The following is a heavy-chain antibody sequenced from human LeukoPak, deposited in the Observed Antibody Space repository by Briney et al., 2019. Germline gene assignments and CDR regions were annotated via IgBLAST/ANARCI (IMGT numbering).Heavy chain of an antibody. V-gene: IGHV3-30*03. D-gene: IGHD3-22*01. CDR1: GFTFSSYG. CDR3: ASGPYYYDSSGILGS. Sequence: GRSLRLSCAASGFTFSSYGMHWFRQAPGKGLEWVAVISYDGSNKYYADSVKGRFTISRDNSKNTLYLQMNSLRAEDTAVYYCASGPYYYDSSGILGSWGQGTLVTVSS. CDR2: ISYDGSNK. J-gene: IGHJ4*02.